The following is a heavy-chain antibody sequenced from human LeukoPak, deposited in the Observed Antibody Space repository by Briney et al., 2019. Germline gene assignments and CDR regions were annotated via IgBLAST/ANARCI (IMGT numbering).Heavy chain of an antibody. V-gene: IGHV4-4*07. CDR2: IYTTGKT. Sequence: SETLSLTCTVSSGSINYWGWVRQPAGRGLEWIGRIYTTGKTDYNPSLKSRLTMSVDTSKRQFSLNLTSVTAADTAIYFCARHGYTASHYLLDFWSQGTLVTVSS. J-gene: IGHJ4*02. D-gene: IGHD3-16*01. CDR1: SGSINY. CDR3: ARHGYTASHYLLDF.